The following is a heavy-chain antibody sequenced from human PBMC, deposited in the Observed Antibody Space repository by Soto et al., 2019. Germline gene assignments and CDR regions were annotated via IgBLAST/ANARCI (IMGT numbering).Heavy chain of an antibody. CDR3: ARAGCSGGSCYLSLAFDI. CDR1: GGSVSSGSYY. D-gene: IGHD2-15*01. V-gene: IGHV4-61*01. J-gene: IGHJ3*02. Sequence: QVQLQESGPGLVKPSETLSLTCTVSGGSVSSGSYYWSWIRQPPGKGLERIGYIYYSGSTNYNPSLKSLVTISVDRAKSQFSLKLSSVTAADTAVYYCARAGCSGGSCYLSLAFDIWGQGTMVTVSS. CDR2: IYYSGST.